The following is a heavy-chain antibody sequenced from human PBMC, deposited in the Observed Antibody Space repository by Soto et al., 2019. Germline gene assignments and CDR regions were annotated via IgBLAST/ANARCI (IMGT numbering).Heavy chain of an antibody. CDR1: GGSLSSYY. J-gene: IGHJ4*02. V-gene: IGHV4-59*12. CDR3: ARARGARYFDY. CDR2: IYYSGST. Sequence: PSETLSLTCTVSGGSLSSYYWSWIRQPPGKGLEWIGYIYYSGSTYYNPSLKSRVTISVDTSKNQFSLKLSSVTAADTAVYYCARARGARYFDYWGQGTLVTVSS. D-gene: IGHD2-15*01.